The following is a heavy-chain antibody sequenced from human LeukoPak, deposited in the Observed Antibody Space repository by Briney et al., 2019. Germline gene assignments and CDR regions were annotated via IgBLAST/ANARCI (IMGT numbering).Heavy chain of an antibody. D-gene: IGHD3-22*01. CDR1: GFTVSSNY. V-gene: IGHV3-53*01. CDR3: ARETYYYDSSGYGSAFDI. Sequence: PGGSLRLSCAASGFTVSSNYMGWVRQAPGKGLEWVSVIYSGGSTYHADSVKGRFTISRDNSKNTLYLQMNSLRAEDTAVYYCARETYYYDSSGYGSAFDIWGQGTMVTVSS. J-gene: IGHJ3*02. CDR2: IYSGGST.